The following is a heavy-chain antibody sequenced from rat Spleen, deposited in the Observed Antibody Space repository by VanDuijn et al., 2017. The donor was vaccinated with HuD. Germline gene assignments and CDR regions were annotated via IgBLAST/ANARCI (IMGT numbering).Heavy chain of an antibody. V-gene: IGHV5-20*01. CDR1: GFTFSDYN. Sequence: EVQLVESGGGLVQPGRSLKLSCAASGFTFSDYNMAWVRQAPKKGLEWVATISYDGGSIYYRDSVKGRFTISRDNAKSSLYLQMDSLRSEDTATYYCTTVRNWGQGVMVTVSS. CDR2: ISYDGGSI. CDR3: TTVRN. J-gene: IGHJ2*01.